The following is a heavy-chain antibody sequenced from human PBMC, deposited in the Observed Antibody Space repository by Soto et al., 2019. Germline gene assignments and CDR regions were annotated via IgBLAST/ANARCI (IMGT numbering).Heavy chain of an antibody. Sequence: PGGSLRLSCAASAFTFSSYGMHWVRPAPGKGLEWVAVISYDGSNKYYADSVKGRFTISRDNSKNTLYLQMNSLRAEDTAVYYCAKGYDFRMETYGMGVWGQGTTVTVSS. CDR1: AFTFSSYG. CDR3: AKGYDFRMETYGMGV. J-gene: IGHJ6*02. CDR2: ISYDGSNK. V-gene: IGHV3-30*18. D-gene: IGHD3-3*01.